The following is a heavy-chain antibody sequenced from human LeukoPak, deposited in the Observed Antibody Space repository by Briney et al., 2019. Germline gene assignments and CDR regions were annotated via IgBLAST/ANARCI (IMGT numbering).Heavy chain of an antibody. Sequence: GGSVKVSCKASGYTFTSYYMQWVRQAPGQGVEGMGIINSSGGSTSYAQKFQGRVTMTRDGSRSAVYMELSRLRSEDPAVYYCARPLGVGANYDFDYWGQGTLVTVPS. CDR1: GYTFTSYY. V-gene: IGHV1-46*03. CDR3: ARPLGVGANYDFDY. J-gene: IGHJ4*02. D-gene: IGHD1-26*01. CDR2: INSSGGST.